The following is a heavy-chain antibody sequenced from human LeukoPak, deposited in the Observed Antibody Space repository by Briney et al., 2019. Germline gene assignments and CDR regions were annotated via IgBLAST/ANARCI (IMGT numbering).Heavy chain of an antibody. CDR1: GFTFSSYT. V-gene: IGHV3-48*01. CDR2: ISTTSDTI. D-gene: IGHD3-22*01. Sequence: GGSLRLSCAASGFTFSSYTMNWVRQAPGKGLEWVSYISTTSDTIYYADSVKGRFTISRDNAKNSLFLQMSSLRAEDTAVYYCAREAGYDSSGYSLYYFDYWGQGTLVTVSS. J-gene: IGHJ4*02. CDR3: AREAGYDSSGYSLYYFDY.